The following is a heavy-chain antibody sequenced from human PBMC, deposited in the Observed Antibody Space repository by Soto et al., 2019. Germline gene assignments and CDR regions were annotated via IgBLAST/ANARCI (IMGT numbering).Heavy chain of an antibody. CDR3: SRHGVDYGDYSSYYYYGMDV. CDR1: GGSISSSTYY. Sequence: QVQLQESGPGLVKPSETLSLTCTVSGGSISSSTYYWGWIRQPPGKGLEWIGFIYYSGSAYYNPSLKRRGTLSIDTATNQVALKLTSVTAADTAVFYCSRHGVDYGDYSSYYYYGMDVWGRGTTVTVSS. CDR2: IYYSGSA. V-gene: IGHV4-39*01. J-gene: IGHJ6*02. D-gene: IGHD4-17*01.